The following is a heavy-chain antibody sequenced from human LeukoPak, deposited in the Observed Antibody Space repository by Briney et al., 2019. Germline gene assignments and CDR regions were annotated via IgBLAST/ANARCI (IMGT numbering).Heavy chain of an antibody. Sequence: ASVKVSCKASGYTFTGYYMHWVRQAPGQGLEWMGWINPNSGGTNYAQKFQGRVTITADKSTSTAYMELSSLRSEDTAVYYCARVPGPYDYYYYGMDVWGQGTTVTVSS. CDR1: GYTFTGYY. V-gene: IGHV1-2*02. CDR3: ARVPGPYDYYYYGMDV. J-gene: IGHJ6*02. CDR2: INPNSGGT. D-gene: IGHD3-16*01.